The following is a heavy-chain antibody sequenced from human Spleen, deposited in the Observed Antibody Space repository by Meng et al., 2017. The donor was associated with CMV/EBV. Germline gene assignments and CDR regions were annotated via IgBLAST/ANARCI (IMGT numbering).Heavy chain of an antibody. CDR2: INHSGST. V-gene: IGHV4-34*01. Sequence: GGTFSGDYWSWIRQPQGKGLEWIGEINHSGSTNYNPSLKSRVTISVDTSKNQFSLKLSSVTAADTAVYYCARVKGVAAAGRESWFDPWGQGTLVTVSS. J-gene: IGHJ5*02. D-gene: IGHD6-13*01. CDR3: ARVKGVAAAGRESWFDP. CDR1: GGTFSGDY.